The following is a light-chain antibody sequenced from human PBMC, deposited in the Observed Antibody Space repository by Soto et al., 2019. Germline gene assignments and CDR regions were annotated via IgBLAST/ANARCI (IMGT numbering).Light chain of an antibody. V-gene: IGKV3-20*01. CDR3: QHYGNSPPSYT. CDR1: QSVSSSY. Sequence: EIVLTQSPGTLALSPGERATLSCRASQSVSSSYLAWYQQKPGQAPRLVLFGASSRATDIPDRFSGSGSGTDFPLTISRLEPEDFAVYYCQHYGNSPPSYTFGQGTKLEIK. CDR2: GAS. J-gene: IGKJ2*01.